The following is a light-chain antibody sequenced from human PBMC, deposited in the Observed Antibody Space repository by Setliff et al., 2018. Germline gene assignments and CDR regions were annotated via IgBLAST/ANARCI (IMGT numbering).Light chain of an antibody. CDR1: GSDVGAYKF. Sequence: QSALAQPASVSGSPGQSIAVSCTGSGSDVGAYKFVSWYQQRPGKAPRLMIYDVSNRPSGVSDRFSGPKSGNTASLTISGLQAEGEADYYCCSYTGTSTPYVFGTGTKGTVL. V-gene: IGLV2-14*01. CDR3: CSYTGTSTPYV. CDR2: DVS. J-gene: IGLJ1*01.